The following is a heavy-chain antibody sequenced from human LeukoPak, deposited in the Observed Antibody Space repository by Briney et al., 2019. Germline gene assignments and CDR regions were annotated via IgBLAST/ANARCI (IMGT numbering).Heavy chain of an antibody. CDR1: GGSISSSSYY. J-gene: IGHJ5*02. CDR2: IYYSGST. Sequence: SETLSLTCTVSGGSISSSSYYWGWIRQPPGKGLEWIGSIYYSGSTYYNPSLKSRVTISVDTSKNQFSLKLSSVTAADTAVYYCARASLYYYDSSGYWAWFDPWGQGTLVTVPS. D-gene: IGHD3-22*01. CDR3: ARASLYYYDSSGYWAWFDP. V-gene: IGHV4-39*07.